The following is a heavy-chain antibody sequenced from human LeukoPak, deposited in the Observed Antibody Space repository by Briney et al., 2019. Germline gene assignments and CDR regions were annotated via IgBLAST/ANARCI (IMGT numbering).Heavy chain of an antibody. CDR3: AKSQGETYYYDSSGSLFDY. CDR1: GFTFSSYA. V-gene: IGHV3-23*01. Sequence: GGSLRLSCAASGFTFSSYAMSWVRQAPGKGLEWVSAISGSGGSTYYADSVKGRFTTSRDNSKNTLYLQMNSLRAEDTAVYYCAKSQGETYYYDSSGSLFDYWGQGTLVTVSS. J-gene: IGHJ4*02. D-gene: IGHD3-22*01. CDR2: ISGSGGST.